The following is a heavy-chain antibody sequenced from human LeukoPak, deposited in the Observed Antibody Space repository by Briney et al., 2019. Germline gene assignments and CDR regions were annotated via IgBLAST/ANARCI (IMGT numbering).Heavy chain of an antibody. CDR2: IYYSGST. V-gene: IGHV4-59*08. CDR1: GGSISSYY. Sequence: PSETLSLTCTVSGGSISSYYWSWLRQSPGKRLEGIEYIYYSGSTNYNPSLKSRVTISLDTSKTQFSLKLSSVTAADTAMYYCARHSKWMPVDSWGQGTLVTVSS. J-gene: IGHJ4*02. D-gene: IGHD5-12*01. CDR3: ARHSKWMPVDS.